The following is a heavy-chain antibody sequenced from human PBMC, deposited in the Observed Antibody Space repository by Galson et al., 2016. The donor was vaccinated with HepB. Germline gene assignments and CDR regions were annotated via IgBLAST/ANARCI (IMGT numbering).Heavy chain of an antibody. CDR2: VSGSGDST. J-gene: IGHJ4*02. Sequence: SLRLSCAASRFIFRFPFRDYAMSWVRQAPGTGLEWVSVVSGSGDSTDYADSVKGRFIISRDNSRNTVYLQMNSPRAEDTAVYYCARGDIVGAIFDYWGQGTLVTVSS. V-gene: IGHV3-23*01. D-gene: IGHD1-26*01. CDR3: ARGDIVGAIFDY. CDR1: RFIFRFPFRDYA.